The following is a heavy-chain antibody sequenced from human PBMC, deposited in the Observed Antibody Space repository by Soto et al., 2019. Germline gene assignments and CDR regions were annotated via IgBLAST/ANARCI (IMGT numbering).Heavy chain of an antibody. CDR3: TTSPHFWSSYYA. J-gene: IGHJ5*02. D-gene: IGHD3-3*02. CDR1: GFTLSNTW. CDR2: IKSKTDGGTT. Sequence: EVQLVESGGGLVKPGGSLTLSCEASGFTLSNTWLSWVRQAPGKGLEWVGRIKSKTDGGTTDYTAPVKGRFTISRDDPKDTLYLQMNSLKAEDTAVYYCTTSPHFWSSYYAWGPGTLVTVSS. V-gene: IGHV3-15*01.